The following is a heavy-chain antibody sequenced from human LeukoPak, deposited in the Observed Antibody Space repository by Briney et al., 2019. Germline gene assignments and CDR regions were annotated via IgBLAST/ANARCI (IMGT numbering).Heavy chain of an antibody. CDR2: ISGSGGST. Sequence: GGSLRLSCAASGFTFSSYAMSWVRQAPGKGLEWVSAISGSGGSTYYADSVKGRFTISRDNSKNTLYLQMNSLRAEDTAVYYCAKDATGTTRANWFDPWGQGTLVTVAS. J-gene: IGHJ5*02. CDR1: GFTFSSYA. CDR3: AKDATGTTRANWFDP. V-gene: IGHV3-23*01. D-gene: IGHD1-1*01.